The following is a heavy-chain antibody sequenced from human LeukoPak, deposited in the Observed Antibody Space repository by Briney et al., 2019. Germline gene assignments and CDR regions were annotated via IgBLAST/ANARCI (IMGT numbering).Heavy chain of an antibody. Sequence: GGSLRLSCTTSGFIFGDSALNWFRQAPGKGLEWLGFIRSKAYGATTEYAASVKGRFTISRDDSEGIAFLQMNSLKTEDTAVYFCTRGAPIADWGQGTLVTVSS. V-gene: IGHV3-49*03. CDR2: IRSKAYGATT. D-gene: IGHD2-15*01. CDR1: GFIFGDSA. J-gene: IGHJ4*02. CDR3: TRGAPIAD.